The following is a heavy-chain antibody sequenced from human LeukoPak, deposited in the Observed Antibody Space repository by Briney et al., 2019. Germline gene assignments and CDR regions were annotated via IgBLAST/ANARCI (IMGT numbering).Heavy chain of an antibody. CDR2: VYYTGST. CDR1: GGSISSYY. CDR3: ARLRLRYTRKGDSTSYEVFDI. J-gene: IGHJ3*02. Sequence: PSETLSLTCTVSGGSISSYYWSWIRQPPGKGLECIGYVYYTGSTDYNPSLKSRLTISVDSSMNQFSLKLSSATAADTAVYYCARLRLRYTRKGDSTSYEVFDIWGQGTVVTVSS. V-gene: IGHV4-59*08. D-gene: IGHD2-21*01.